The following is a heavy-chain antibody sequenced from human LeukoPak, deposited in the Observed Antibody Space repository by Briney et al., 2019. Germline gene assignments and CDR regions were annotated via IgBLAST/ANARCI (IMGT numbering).Heavy chain of an antibody. D-gene: IGHD6-19*01. V-gene: IGHV3-23*01. CDR3: ARSPGVAGTKFGHFDY. Sequence: GGSLRLSCAASGFTFSSYGMSWVRQAPGKGLEWVSAISGSGGSTYYADSVKGRFTISRDNSKNTLYLQMNSLRAEDTAVYYCARSPGVAGTKFGHFDYWGQGTLVTVSS. CDR1: GFTFSSYG. J-gene: IGHJ4*02. CDR2: ISGSGGST.